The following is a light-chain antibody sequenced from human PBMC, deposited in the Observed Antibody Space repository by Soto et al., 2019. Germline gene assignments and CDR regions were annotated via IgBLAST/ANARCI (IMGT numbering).Light chain of an antibody. J-gene: IGKJ2*01. V-gene: IGKV3-15*01. Sequence: EIVMTRSPATLSVSPGESATLSCRASQSISGNLAWYQQKPGLAPRLLIYHTSTRATGVPARFSGSGSGTEFSLTISNLQAEDFAVYYCQQFNNWPHTFGQGTKVDIK. CDR3: QQFNNWPHT. CDR2: HTS. CDR1: QSISGN.